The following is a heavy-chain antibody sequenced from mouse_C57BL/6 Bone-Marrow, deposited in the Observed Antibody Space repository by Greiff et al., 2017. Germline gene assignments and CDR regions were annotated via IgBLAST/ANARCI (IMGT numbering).Heavy chain of an antibody. CDR2: ISSGSSTI. J-gene: IGHJ1*03. CDR1: GFTFSDYG. Sequence: EVKLMESGGGLVKPGGSLKLSCAASGFTFSDYGMHWVRQAPEKGLEWVAYISSGSSTIYYADTVKGRFTISRGNAKNTLFLQMTSLRSEDTAMYYCARVTVVAPDFDVWGTGTTVTVSS. CDR3: ARVTVVAPDFDV. D-gene: IGHD1-1*01. V-gene: IGHV5-17*01.